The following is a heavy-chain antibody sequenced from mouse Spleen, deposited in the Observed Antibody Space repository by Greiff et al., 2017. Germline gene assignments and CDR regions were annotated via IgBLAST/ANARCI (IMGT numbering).Heavy chain of an antibody. CDR2: IDPENGDT. V-gene: IGHV14-4*01. CDR1: GYTFTSYW. J-gene: IGHJ2*01. Sequence: EVQLQQSGAELAKPGASVKLSCKASGYTFTSYWMHWVKQRPGQGLEWIGWIDPENGDTEYASKFQGKATITADTSSNTAYLQLSSLTSEDTAVYYCSDFDYWGQGTTLTVSS. CDR3: SDFDY.